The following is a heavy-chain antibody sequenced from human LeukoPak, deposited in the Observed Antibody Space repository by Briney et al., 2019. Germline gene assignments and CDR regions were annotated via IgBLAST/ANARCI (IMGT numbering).Heavy chain of an antibody. V-gene: IGHV3-23*01. CDR3: AKKIIKGAWGAMDY. CDR1: GFTFSDHY. D-gene: IGHD3-16*01. CDR2: ISGSGGST. J-gene: IGHJ4*02. Sequence: GGSLRLSCADSGFTFSDHYMDWVRQAPGKGLEWVSAISGSGGSTYYADSVKGRFTISRDNSKNTLYLQTNSLKAEDTAVYYCAKKIIKGAWGAMDYWGQGTLVTVSS.